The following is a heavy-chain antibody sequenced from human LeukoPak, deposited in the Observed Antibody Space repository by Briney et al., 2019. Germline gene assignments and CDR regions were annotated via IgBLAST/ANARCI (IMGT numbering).Heavy chain of an antibody. J-gene: IGHJ6*02. CDR2: MNPNSGNT. D-gene: IGHD3-3*01. V-gene: IGHV1-8*01. CDR3: ARGVTVLRFLEWSPYGMDV. Sequence: GASVKVSCKASGYTFTSYDINWARQATGQGLEWMGWMNPNSGNTGHAQKFQGRVTMTRNTSISTAYMELSSLRSEDTAVYYCARGVTVLRFLEWSPYGMDVWGQGTTVTVSS. CDR1: GYTFTSYD.